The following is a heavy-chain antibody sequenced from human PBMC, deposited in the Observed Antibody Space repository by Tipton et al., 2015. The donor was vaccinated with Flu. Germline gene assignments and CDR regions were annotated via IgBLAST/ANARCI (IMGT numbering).Heavy chain of an antibody. CDR3: ARSIRYRFDY. V-gene: IGHV4-59*01. CDR2: IYYSGST. Sequence: TLSLTCTVSGGSISSYYWSWIRQPPGKGLEWIGYIYYSGSTNYNPSLKSRVTISVDTSKNQFSLKLGSVTAADTAVYYCARSIRYRFDYWGQGTMVNV. D-gene: IGHD3-16*02. J-gene: IGHJ4*02. CDR1: GGSISSYY.